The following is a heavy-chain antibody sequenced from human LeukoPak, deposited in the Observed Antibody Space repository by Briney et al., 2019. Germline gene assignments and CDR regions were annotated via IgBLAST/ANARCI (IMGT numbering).Heavy chain of an antibody. Sequence: PGGSQTLSCPASGLTFSDYWMQWAPHAPGKGLVWLSRIKRDGRHTSYADSVKGRFTITRDNAKNTLYLQMNSLRAEDTALYYCARAYDIVGTILFDFWGQGTLVTVSS. J-gene: IGHJ4*02. CDR1: GLTFSDYW. CDR2: IKRDGRHT. CDR3: ARAYDIVGTILFDF. D-gene: IGHD5-12*01. V-gene: IGHV3-74*01.